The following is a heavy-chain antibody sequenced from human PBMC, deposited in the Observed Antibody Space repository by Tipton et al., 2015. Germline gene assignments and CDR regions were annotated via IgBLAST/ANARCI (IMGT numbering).Heavy chain of an antibody. CDR1: GFTFTRYA. V-gene: IGHV3-23*01. CDR2: VSTDGGGT. CDR3: AKGLRIAATVGFDY. D-gene: IGHD6-25*01. Sequence: SLRLSCAASGFTFTRYAMNWVRQAPGKGLEWVSTVSTDGGGTYYADSVKGRFTISRDNSKNTLYLQMNSLRAEDPAVYYCAKGLRIAATVGFDYWGQGTLVTVSS. J-gene: IGHJ4*02.